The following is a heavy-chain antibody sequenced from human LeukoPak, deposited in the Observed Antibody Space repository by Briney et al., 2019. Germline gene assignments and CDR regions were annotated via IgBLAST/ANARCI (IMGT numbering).Heavy chain of an antibody. D-gene: IGHD5-18*01. CDR1: GFTFSSYS. CDR2: ISSGSSTI. J-gene: IGHJ5*02. V-gene: IGHV3-48*01. CDR3: ARVSYGDFDP. Sequence: GGSLRLSCAASGFTFSSYSMNWVRQAPGKGLEWVSYISSGSSTIYYADSVKGRFTISRDNAKNSLYLQMNSLRAEDTAVYYCARVSYGDFDPWGQGTLVTVSS.